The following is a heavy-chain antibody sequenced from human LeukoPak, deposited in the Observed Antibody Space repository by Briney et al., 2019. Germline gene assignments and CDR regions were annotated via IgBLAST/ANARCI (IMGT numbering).Heavy chain of an antibody. J-gene: IGHJ4*02. Sequence: SQTLSLTCTVSGGSISSGGYYWSWIRQPPGKGLEWIGEIYHSGITNYNPSLKSRVSISVDKSKNQFSLKLSSVSAADTAVYYCARVLCSGGTCYSDFDYWGQGTQVTVSS. CDR3: ARVLCSGGTCYSDFDY. D-gene: IGHD2-15*01. CDR2: IYHSGIT. V-gene: IGHV4-30-2*01. CDR1: GGSISSGGYY.